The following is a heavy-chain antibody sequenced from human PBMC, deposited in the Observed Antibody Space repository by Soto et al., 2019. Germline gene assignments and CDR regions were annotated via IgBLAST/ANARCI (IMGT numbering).Heavy chain of an antibody. CDR2: INPRGGIT. CDR3: TSGGYRGSYYYYYMDV. V-gene: IGHV1-46*03. J-gene: IGHJ6*03. CDR1: GYTFTSYY. D-gene: IGHD1-26*01. Sequence: QVQLVQSGAEVKKPGASVKVSCKASGYTFTSYYMHWVRQAPGQGLEWMGIINPRGGITNDAQKFQGRVTMNRDTSTSTVYMDLSSLRSEDTAVYYCTSGGYRGSYYYYYMDVWGKGTTVTVSS.